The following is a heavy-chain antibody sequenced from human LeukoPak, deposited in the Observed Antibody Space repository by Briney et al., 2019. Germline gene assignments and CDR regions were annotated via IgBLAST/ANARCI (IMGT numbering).Heavy chain of an antibody. CDR1: GGSFSGYY. D-gene: IGHD5-12*01. Sequence: PSETLSLTCAVYGGSFSGYYWSWIRQPPGKGLEWIGEINHSGSTNYNPSLKSRVTISVDTSKNQFSLKLSSVTAADTAVYYCARDESTHYEMATIYVPGYWGQGTLVTVSS. CDR3: ARDESTHYEMATIYVPGY. J-gene: IGHJ4*02. CDR2: INHSGST. V-gene: IGHV4-34*01.